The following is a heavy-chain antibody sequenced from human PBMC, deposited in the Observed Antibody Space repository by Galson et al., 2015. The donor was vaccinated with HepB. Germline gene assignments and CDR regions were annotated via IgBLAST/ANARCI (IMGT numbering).Heavy chain of an antibody. CDR2: IIPIFGTA. CDR3: ASGPTTVTTHRYYYMDV. V-gene: IGHV1-69*13. J-gene: IGHJ6*03. Sequence: SVKVSCKASGGTFSSYAISWVRQAPGQGLEWMGGIIPIFGTANYAQKFQGRVTITADESTSTAYMELSSLRSEDTAVYYCASGPTTVTTHRYYYMDVWGKGTTVTVSS. D-gene: IGHD4-11*01. CDR1: GGTFSSYA.